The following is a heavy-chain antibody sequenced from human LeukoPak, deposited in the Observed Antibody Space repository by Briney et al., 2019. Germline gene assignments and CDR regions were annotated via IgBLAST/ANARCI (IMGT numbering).Heavy chain of an antibody. D-gene: IGHD2-2*01. CDR2: IIPIFGTA. Sequence: SVKVSCKASGGTFSSYAISWVRQAPGQGLEWMGGIIPIFGTANYAQKFQGRVTITTDESTSTAYMELSSLRSEDTAVYYCATSDIVVVPAAQDYYYYMDVWGKGTTVTVSS. J-gene: IGHJ6*03. CDR3: ATSDIVVVPAAQDYYYYMDV. V-gene: IGHV1-69*05. CDR1: GGTFSSYA.